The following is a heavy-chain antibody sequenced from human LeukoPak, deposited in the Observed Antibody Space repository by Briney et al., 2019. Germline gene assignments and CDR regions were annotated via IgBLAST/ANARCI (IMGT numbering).Heavy chain of an antibody. V-gene: IGHV4-34*01. CDR3: ARARRLTYYYYYMDV. CDR2: INHSGST. J-gene: IGHJ6*03. Sequence: SETLSLTCAVYGGSFSGYHWSWIRRPPGKGLEWIGEINHSGSTNYNPSLKSRVTISVDTSKNQFSLKLSSVTAADTAVYYCARARRLTYYYYYMDVWGKGTTVTVSS. CDR1: GGSFSGYH. D-gene: IGHD4/OR15-4a*01.